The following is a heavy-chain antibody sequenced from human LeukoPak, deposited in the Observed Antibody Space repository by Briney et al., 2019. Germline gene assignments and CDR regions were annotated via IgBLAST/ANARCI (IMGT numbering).Heavy chain of an antibody. CDR2: ISAYNGNT. D-gene: IGHD3-10*01. J-gene: IGHJ5*02. CDR3: ARDGSFGSGSYNNWFDP. CDR1: GYTFTSYG. Sequence: GASVKVSCKASGYTFTSYGISWVRQAPGQGLEWMGWISAYNGNTNYAQKLQGRVTMTTDTSTSTAYMELRSLRSDDTAVYYCARDGSFGSGSYNNWFDPWGQGTLVTVSS. V-gene: IGHV1-18*04.